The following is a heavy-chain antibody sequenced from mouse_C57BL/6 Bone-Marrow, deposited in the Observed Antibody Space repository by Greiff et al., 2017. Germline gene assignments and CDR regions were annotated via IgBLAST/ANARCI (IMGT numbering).Heavy chain of an antibody. CDR2: ISNLAYSI. CDR3: ERHNYDYDVGYFDV. D-gene: IGHD2-4*01. Sequence: EVQLQESGGGLVQPGGSLKLSCAASGFTFSDYGMAWVRQAPRKGPEWVAFISNLAYSIYYADTVTGRFTISRENAKNTLDLEMSSLRSEDTAMYDCERHNYDYDVGYFDVWGTGTTVTVSS. V-gene: IGHV5-15*01. J-gene: IGHJ1*03. CDR1: GFTFSDYG.